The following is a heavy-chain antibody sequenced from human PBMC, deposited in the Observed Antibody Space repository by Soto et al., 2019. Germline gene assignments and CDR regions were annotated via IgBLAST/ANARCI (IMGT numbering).Heavy chain of an antibody. J-gene: IGHJ2*01. CDR2: IDPSDSYT. Sequence: VESLKISCKGSGYSFNSYWISWVRQMHGKGLEWMGRIDPSDSYTNYSPSFQGHVTISADKSISTAYLQWSSLKTSDTAMYYCARTVTTAHWYFDLWGGGTLVTVSS. D-gene: IGHD4-17*01. CDR3: ARTVTTAHWYFDL. V-gene: IGHV5-10-1*01. CDR1: GYSFNSYW.